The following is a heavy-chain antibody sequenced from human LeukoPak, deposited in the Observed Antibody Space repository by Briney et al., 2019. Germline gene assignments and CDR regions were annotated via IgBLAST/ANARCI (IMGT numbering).Heavy chain of an antibody. V-gene: IGHV1-69*06. D-gene: IGHD6-19*01. Sequence: ASVKVSCRASGGTFSSYAISWVRQAPGQGLEWMGGIIPIFGTANYAQKFQGRVTITADKSTSTAYMELSSLRSEDTAVYYCAREDSSGWDYWGQGALVTVSS. CDR2: IIPIFGTA. CDR1: GGTFSSYA. J-gene: IGHJ4*02. CDR3: AREDSSGWDY.